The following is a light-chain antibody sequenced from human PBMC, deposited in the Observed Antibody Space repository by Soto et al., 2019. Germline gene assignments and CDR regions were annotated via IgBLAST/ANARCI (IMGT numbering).Light chain of an antibody. CDR1: QSISSW. CDR3: HQYSSYSSYT. CDR2: KAS. J-gene: IGKJ2*01. Sequence: GDRVTITCRASQSISSWLAWYLQKPGKAPQLLIYKASNLQDGVPSRFSGSGSGTEFTLTISSLQPDDFATYYCHQYSSYSSYTFGQGTKLVIK. V-gene: IGKV1-5*03.